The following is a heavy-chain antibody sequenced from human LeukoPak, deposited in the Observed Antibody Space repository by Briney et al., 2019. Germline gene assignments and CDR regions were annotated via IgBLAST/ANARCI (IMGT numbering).Heavy chain of an antibody. V-gene: IGHV5-51*01. CDR3: ARHGTYRYPDF. CDR2: IYPGDSDT. Sequence: GESLKISCKGSGYSFTSYWIAWVRQMPGRGLEWMGIIYPGDSDTRYSPSFQGQVTISVDKSISTAYLQWSSLRASDTAMYYCARHGTYRYPDFWGQGTLLTVS. CDR1: GYSFTSYW. J-gene: IGHJ4*02. D-gene: IGHD1-14*01.